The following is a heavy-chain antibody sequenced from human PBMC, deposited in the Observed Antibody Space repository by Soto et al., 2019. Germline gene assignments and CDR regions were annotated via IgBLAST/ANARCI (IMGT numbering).Heavy chain of an antibody. V-gene: IGHV4-59*08. CDR1: GDSIIPYY. Sequence: QVQLQESGPGLVKPSETLSLTCTVSGDSIIPYYWSRIRQPPGKGLEWIGYIYFNGSTNYNPSLKSRVTISVDTSKNQFSLKLSSVTATDTAVYYCARGRVGELFQPYYFDYWGQGTLVPVSS. CDR3: ARGRVGELFQPYYFDY. CDR2: IYFNGST. J-gene: IGHJ4*02. D-gene: IGHD3-10*01.